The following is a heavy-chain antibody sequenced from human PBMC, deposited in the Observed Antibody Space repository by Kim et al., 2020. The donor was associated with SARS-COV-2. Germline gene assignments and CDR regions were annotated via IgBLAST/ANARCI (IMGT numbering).Heavy chain of an antibody. J-gene: IGHJ4*02. V-gene: IGHV4-39*01. CDR3: ARQDGDAFDY. D-gene: IGHD4-17*01. CDR2: T. Sequence: TYYNPSLKSRVTISVDTSKNQFSLKLSSVTAADTAVYYCARQDGDAFDYWGQGTLVTVSS.